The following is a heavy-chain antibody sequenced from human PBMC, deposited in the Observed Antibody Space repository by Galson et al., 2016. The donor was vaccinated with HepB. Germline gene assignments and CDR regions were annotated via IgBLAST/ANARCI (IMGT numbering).Heavy chain of an antibody. D-gene: IGHD2/OR15-2a*01. J-gene: IGHJ2*01. CDR1: GFSFSAYP. V-gene: IGHV3-30-3*01. Sequence: SLRLSCAASGFSFSAYPLHWVRQAPGKGLEWVAVISYDGSKKYNADSVKGRFTISRDNSKNTLYLQMNSLRAEDTAVYHCARGTFTFIVYWGRGTLATVSS. CDR2: ISYDGSKK. CDR3: ARGTFTFIVY.